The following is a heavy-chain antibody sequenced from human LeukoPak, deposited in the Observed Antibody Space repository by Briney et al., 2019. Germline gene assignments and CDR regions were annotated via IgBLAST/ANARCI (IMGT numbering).Heavy chain of an antibody. CDR2: IYNDGTTT. CDR3: VRAIAAASYYFDS. CDR1: GFTFDDYA. D-gene: IGHD6-13*01. Sequence: GGSLRLSCAASGFTFDDYAMHWVRQAPGKGLVWVSRIYNDGTTTNYADSVKGRFTISRDNAKNTLFLRMNTLRAEDTAVYYCVRAIAAASYYFDSWGQGILVTVSS. V-gene: IGHV3-74*01. J-gene: IGHJ4*02.